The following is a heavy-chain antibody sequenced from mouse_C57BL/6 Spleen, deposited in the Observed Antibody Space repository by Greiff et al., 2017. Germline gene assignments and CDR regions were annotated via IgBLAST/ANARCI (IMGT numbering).Heavy chain of an antibody. CDR3: ARVDLDGSSPWFGY. CDR1: GYTFTSYW. CDR2: IDPSDSST. Sequence: QVQLQQPGAELVMPGASVKLSCKASGYTFTSYWMHWVKQRPGQGLEWIGEIDPSDSSTNYNQKFKGKSTLTVDKSSSTAYVQLSSLTSEDSAVYYCARVDLDGSSPWFGYWGEGTLVTVAA. J-gene: IGHJ3*01. V-gene: IGHV1-69*01. D-gene: IGHD1-1*01.